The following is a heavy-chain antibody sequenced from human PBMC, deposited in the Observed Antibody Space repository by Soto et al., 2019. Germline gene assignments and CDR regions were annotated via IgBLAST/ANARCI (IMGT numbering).Heavy chain of an antibody. CDR2: ISATGGGT. CDR3: AKDRRAGGNSAFYFDF. D-gene: IGHD3-16*01. V-gene: IGHV3-23*01. CDR1: GVNFNNSA. Sequence: GSLRLSCGASGVNFNNSAMSRVRKAPGTGLEWVSLISATGGGTYYADSVKGRFTISRDNSHNTLYLQVHSLTAEDTAVYYCAKDRRAGGNSAFYFDFWGQGAHVTVSS. J-gene: IGHJ4*02.